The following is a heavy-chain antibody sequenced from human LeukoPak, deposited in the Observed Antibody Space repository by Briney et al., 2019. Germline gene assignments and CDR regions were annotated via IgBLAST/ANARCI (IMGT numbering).Heavy chain of an antibody. V-gene: IGHV4-39*07. J-gene: IGHJ4*02. CDR2: IYYSGST. D-gene: IGHD4-23*01. Sequence: PSETLSLTCTVSGGSISSYYWSWIRQPPGKGLEWIGSIYYSGSTYYNPSLKSRVTISVDTSKNQFSLKLSSVTAADTAVYYCARVDGGNDVDYWGQGTLVTVSS. CDR3: ARVDGGNDVDY. CDR1: GGSISSYY.